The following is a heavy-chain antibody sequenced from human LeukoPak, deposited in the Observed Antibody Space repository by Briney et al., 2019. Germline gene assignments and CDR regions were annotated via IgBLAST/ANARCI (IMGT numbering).Heavy chain of an antibody. J-gene: IGHJ3*02. V-gene: IGHV3-53*04. Sequence: TGGSLRLSCAASGFTVSSNYMSWVRQAPGKVLEWVSVIYSGGSTYYADSVKGRFTISRHNSKNTLYLQMNSLRAEDTAVYYCARDLLFAAATPPNAFDIWGQGTMVTVSS. CDR3: ARDLLFAAATPPNAFDI. D-gene: IGHD2-15*01. CDR1: GFTVSSNY. CDR2: IYSGGST.